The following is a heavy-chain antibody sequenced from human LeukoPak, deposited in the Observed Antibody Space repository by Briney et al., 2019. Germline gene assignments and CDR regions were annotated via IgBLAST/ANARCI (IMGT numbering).Heavy chain of an antibody. V-gene: IGHV1-69*01. CDR1: GGTFSSYA. CDR3: ASEGGDYYDSSGYPFDY. J-gene: IGHJ4*02. D-gene: IGHD3-22*01. Sequence: SVKVSCKASGGTFSSYAISWVRQAPGQGLEWMGGIIPIFGTANYAQKFQGRVTITADESTSTAYMELSSLRSEDTAVYYCASEGGDYYDSSGYPFDYWGQGTLVTVSS. CDR2: IIPIFGTA.